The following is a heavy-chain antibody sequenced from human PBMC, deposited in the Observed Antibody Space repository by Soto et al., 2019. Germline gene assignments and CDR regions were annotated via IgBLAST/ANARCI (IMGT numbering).Heavy chain of an antibody. V-gene: IGHV3-30-3*01. CDR1: GFTFSSYA. Sequence: QVQLVESGGGVVQPGRSLRLSCAASGFTFSSYAMHWVRQAPGKGLEWVAVISYDGSNKYYADSVKGRFTISRDNSNNTLYLQMNSLRAEDTAVYYCARGRWGAYSSGWSTIDYWGQGTLVTVSS. J-gene: IGHJ4*02. CDR3: ARGRWGAYSSGWSTIDY. CDR2: ISYDGSNK. D-gene: IGHD6-19*01.